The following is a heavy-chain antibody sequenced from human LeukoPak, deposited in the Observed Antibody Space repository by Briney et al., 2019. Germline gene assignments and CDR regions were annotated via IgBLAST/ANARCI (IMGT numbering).Heavy chain of an antibody. Sequence: GGSLRLSCAASGLTFSSSNMNWVRQAPGKGLEWVSSISSGPNYIYYADSMKGRFTISRDNANNSLYLQMNSLRAEDTAVYYCARISNYGVTSYWGQGTLVTVSS. J-gene: IGHJ4*02. CDR3: ARISNYGVTSY. V-gene: IGHV3-21*04. D-gene: IGHD3-3*02. CDR1: GLTFSSSN. CDR2: ISSGPNYI.